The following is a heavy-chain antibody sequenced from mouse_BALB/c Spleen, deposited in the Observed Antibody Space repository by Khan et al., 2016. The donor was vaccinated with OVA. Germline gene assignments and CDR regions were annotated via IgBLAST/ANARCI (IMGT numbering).Heavy chain of an antibody. J-gene: IGHJ2*01. CDR2: ISSSGST. CDR3: ARKARIEY. D-gene: IGHD3-2*02. V-gene: IGHV3-1*02. Sequence: EVQLQESGTDLVKPSQSLSLTCTVTGYSITSGYGWNWIRQFPGNKLEWMGYISSSGSTNYNPSLKCRISITRDTSKNQFFLQFNTVTTENTATYSCARKARIEYWGQGTTLTVSS. CDR1: GYSITSGYG.